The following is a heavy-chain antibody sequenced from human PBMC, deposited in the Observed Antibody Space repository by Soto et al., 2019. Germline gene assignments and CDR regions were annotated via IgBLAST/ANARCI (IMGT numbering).Heavy chain of an antibody. CDR1: GGSISSYY. V-gene: IGHV4-59*01. CDR3: ARGSLGNWQGYYFEY. CDR2: IYYSGST. J-gene: IGHJ4*02. D-gene: IGHD1-20*01. Sequence: SETLSLTCTVSGGSISSYYWIWIRQPPGKGLEWIGYIYYSGSTNYNPSLKSRVTISVDTSKNQFSLKLSSVTAADTAVYYCARGSLGNWQGYYFEYWGQGTLVTVSS.